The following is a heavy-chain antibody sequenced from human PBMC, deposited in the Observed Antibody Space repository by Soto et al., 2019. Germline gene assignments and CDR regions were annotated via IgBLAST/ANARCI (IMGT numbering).Heavy chain of an antibody. J-gene: IGHJ3*02. CDR2: ISAYNGNT. D-gene: IGHD6-19*01. V-gene: IGHV1-18*04. CDR3: ARDSGLAVAGSAFDI. CDR1: GYTFTSYG. Sequence: VALVKVSCNASGYTFTSYGISWVRKAPGQGLEWMGWISAYNGNTNYAQKLQGRVTMTTDTSTSTAYMELRSLRSDDTAVYYCARDSGLAVAGSAFDIWGQGTMVTVSS.